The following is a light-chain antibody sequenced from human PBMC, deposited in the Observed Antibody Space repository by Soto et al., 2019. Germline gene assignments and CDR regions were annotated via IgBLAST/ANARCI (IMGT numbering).Light chain of an antibody. J-gene: IGKJ4*01. CDR2: AAS. CDR3: QQYNDWPPLT. Sequence: EVVVTQSPDTLSLSPGETATLSCRASQSVSSSYLAWYQQKPGQPPRLLIYAASTRATGIPGRFSGSGSGTEFTLTISSLQSEDSAVYYCQQYNDWPPLTFGGGTKVDNK. CDR1: QSVSSSY. V-gene: IGKV3-15*01.